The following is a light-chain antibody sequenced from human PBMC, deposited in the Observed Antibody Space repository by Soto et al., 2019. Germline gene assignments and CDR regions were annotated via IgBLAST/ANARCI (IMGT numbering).Light chain of an antibody. J-gene: IGKJ5*01. CDR1: QGLSSW. CDR3: QQANSFRSIT. V-gene: IGKV1-12*01. CDR2: AAS. Sequence: DIQMTQSPSSVSASVGDRVTITCRASQGLSSWLAWYQQKPGKAPKLLIYAASSLQSGVPSRFSGSGSGTDFTLTISSLQPEDFATYYWQQANSFRSITFGQGTRLEIK.